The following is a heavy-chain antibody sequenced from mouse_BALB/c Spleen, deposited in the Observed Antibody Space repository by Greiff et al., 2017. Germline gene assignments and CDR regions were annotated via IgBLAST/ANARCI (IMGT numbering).Heavy chain of an antibody. V-gene: IGHV1-80*01. CDR1: GYAFSSYW. CDR3: AKFYYGNGYYFDY. D-gene: IGHD2-1*01. Sequence: QVQLQQSGAELVRPGSSVKISCKASGYAFSSYWMNWVKQRPGQGLEWIGQIYPGDGDTNYNGKFKGKATLTADKSSSTAYMQLSSLTSEDSAVYFCAKFYYGNGYYFDYWGQGTTLTVSS. J-gene: IGHJ2*01. CDR2: IYPGDGDT.